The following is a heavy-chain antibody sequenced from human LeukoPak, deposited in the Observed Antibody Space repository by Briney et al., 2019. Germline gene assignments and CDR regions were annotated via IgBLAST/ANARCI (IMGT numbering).Heavy chain of an antibody. CDR2: IYPGDSDT. CDR1: GYTFTGDW. J-gene: IGHJ3*02. D-gene: IGHD1-26*01. V-gene: IGHV5-51*01. Sequence: PGESLKISCKASGYTFTGDWIGWVRQMPGKGLEWMGIIYPGDSDTKYNAPFQGQVTISADKSISTAYLQWSSLKASDTAMYYCARGAGVYSGSPGAFDIWGQGTMVTVSS. CDR3: ARGAGVYSGSPGAFDI.